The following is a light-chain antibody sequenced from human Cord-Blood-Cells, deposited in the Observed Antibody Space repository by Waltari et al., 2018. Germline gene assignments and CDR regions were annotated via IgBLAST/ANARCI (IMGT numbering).Light chain of an antibody. Sequence: QSALTQPASVSGSPGQSITISCTGTSSDVGGYNSVSLYQQHPGKAPKPLIDDVSNRPSGVSDRFSGSKSGNTASLTISGLQAEDEADYYCSSYTSSSTVVFGGGTKLTVL. J-gene: IGLJ2*01. CDR2: DVS. V-gene: IGLV2-14*01. CDR3: SSYTSSSTVV. CDR1: SSDVGGYNS.